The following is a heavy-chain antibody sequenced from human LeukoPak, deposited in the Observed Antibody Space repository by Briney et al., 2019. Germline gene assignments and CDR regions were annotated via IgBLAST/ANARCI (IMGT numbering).Heavy chain of an antibody. Sequence: GESLRLSCAASGFKFDDYGMNWVRQVPGKGLEWVSGINWNGEDIGYADSVKGRFAISRDSARTSLYLQMNSLRAEDTALYYCGTACGYLLTYGDYMGVWGKGTPVTVSS. D-gene: IGHD5-12*01. CDR3: GTACGYLLTYGDYMGV. J-gene: IGHJ6*03. CDR2: INWNGEDI. CDR1: GFKFDDYG. V-gene: IGHV3-20*04.